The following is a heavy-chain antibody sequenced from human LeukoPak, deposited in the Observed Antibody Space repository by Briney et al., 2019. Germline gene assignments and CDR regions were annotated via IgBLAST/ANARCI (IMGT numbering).Heavy chain of an antibody. D-gene: IGHD1-26*01. V-gene: IGHV3-30-3*01. J-gene: IGHJ3*02. CDR2: ISYDGSNK. CDR3: ARVRQVGANREDAFDI. Sequence: GRSLRLSCAASGFTFSSYAKHWVRQAPGKGLEWVTVISYDGSNKYYADSVKGRFTISRDNSKNTLYLQMNSLRAEDTAVYYCARVRQVGANREDAFDIWGQGTMVTVSS. CDR1: GFTFSSYA.